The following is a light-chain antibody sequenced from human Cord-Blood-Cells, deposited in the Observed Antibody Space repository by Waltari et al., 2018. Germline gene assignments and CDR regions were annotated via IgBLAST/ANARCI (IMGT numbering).Light chain of an antibody. V-gene: IGLV3-1*01. CDR2: QDS. J-gene: IGLJ3*02. CDR3: EAWERSAGV. CDR1: KLGDKY. Sequence: SYELTQPPSVSVSPGQTASITCSRDKLGDKYACWYQQKPDQSPVLVIYQDSKRPSGGPGRVSGASSGETGTLSISGSQGVGEGECYCEAWERSAGVWGGG.